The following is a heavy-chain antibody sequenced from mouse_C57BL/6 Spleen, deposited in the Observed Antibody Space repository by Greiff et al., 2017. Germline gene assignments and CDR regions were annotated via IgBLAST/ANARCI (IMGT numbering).Heavy chain of an antibody. Sequence: VQLQQPGAELVMPGASVKLSCKASGYTFTSYWMHWVKQRPGQGLEWIGEIDPSDSYTNYNQKFKGKSTLTVDKSSSTAYMQLSSLTSEDSAVYYCARRDDYEGAWFAYWGKGALVTVSA. CDR3: ARRDDYEGAWFAY. CDR2: IDPSDSYT. J-gene: IGHJ3*01. CDR1: GYTFTSYW. V-gene: IGHV1-69*01. D-gene: IGHD2-4*01.